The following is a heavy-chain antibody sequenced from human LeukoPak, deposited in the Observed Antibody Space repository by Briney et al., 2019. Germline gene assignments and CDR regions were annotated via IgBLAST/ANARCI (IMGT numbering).Heavy chain of an antibody. Sequence: SQTLSLTCIISEDCLSSNNAAWQWLRQSPSRGLEWLRRTYYRSKWYSDYVDSVQSRITNNADTSKNQFALQLNAVNPEDTAVYFCARGKNGSFVFDYWGQGTLVTVSS. CDR3: ARGKNGSFVFDY. CDR1: EDCLSSNNAA. CDR2: TYYRSKWYS. V-gene: IGHV6-1*01. D-gene: IGHD1-26*01. J-gene: IGHJ4*02.